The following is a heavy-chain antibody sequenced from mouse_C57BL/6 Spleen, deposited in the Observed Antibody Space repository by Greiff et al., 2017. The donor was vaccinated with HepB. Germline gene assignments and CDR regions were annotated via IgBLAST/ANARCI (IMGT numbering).Heavy chain of an antibody. CDR3: ARGYYGRYYAMDY. J-gene: IGHJ4*01. CDR2: ISSGSSTI. V-gene: IGHV5-17*01. Sequence: EVMLVESGGGLVKPGGSLKLSCAASGFTFSDYGMHWVRQAPEKGLEWVAYISSGSSTIYYADTVKGRFTLSRDNAKNTPFLQMTSLRSEDTAMYYCARGYYGRYYAMDYWGQGTSVTVSS. CDR1: GFTFSDYG. D-gene: IGHD1-2*01.